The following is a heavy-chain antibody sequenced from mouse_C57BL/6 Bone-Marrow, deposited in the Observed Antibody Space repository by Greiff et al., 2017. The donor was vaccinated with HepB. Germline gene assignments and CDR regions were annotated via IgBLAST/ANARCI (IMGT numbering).Heavy chain of an antibody. J-gene: IGHJ2*01. CDR3: AREETAQASYYFDY. V-gene: IGHV1-69*01. Sequence: VQLQQPGAELVMPGASVKLSCKASGYTFTSYWMHWVKQRPGQGLEWIGEIDPSDSYTNYNQKFKGKSTLTVDKSSSTAYMQLSSLTSEDSAVYYCAREETAQASYYFDYGGQGTTLTVSS. CDR1: GYTFTSYW. CDR2: IDPSDSYT. D-gene: IGHD3-2*02.